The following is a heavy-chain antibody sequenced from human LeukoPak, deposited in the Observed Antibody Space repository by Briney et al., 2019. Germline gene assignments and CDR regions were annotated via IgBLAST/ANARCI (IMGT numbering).Heavy chain of an antibody. CDR3: ARVAHSSGWTFDY. V-gene: IGHV3-30-3*01. CDR2: ISYDGSNK. Sequence: PGGSLRLSCSASGFTFSSYAMHWVRQAPGKGLEWVAVISYDGSNKYYADSVKGRFTISRDNSKNTLYLQMNSLRAEDTAVYYCARVAHSSGWTFDYWGQGTLVTVSS. CDR1: GFTFSSYA. J-gene: IGHJ4*02. D-gene: IGHD6-19*01.